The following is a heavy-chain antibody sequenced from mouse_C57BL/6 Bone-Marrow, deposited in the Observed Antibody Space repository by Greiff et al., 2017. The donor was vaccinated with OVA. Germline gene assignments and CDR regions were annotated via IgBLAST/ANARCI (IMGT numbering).Heavy chain of an antibody. V-gene: IGHV1-81*01. Sequence: VQLQQSGAELARPGASVKLSCKASGYTFTSYGISWVKQRTGQGLEWIGEIYPRSGNTYYNEKFKGKATLTADKSSSTAYMELRSLTSEDSAVYFCAREGITTVDFDVWGTGTTVTVSS. CDR1: GYTFTSYG. CDR3: AREGITTVDFDV. J-gene: IGHJ1*03. CDR2: IYPRSGNT. D-gene: IGHD1-1*01.